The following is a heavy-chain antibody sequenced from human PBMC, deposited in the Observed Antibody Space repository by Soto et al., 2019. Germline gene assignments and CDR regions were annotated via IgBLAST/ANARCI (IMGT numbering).Heavy chain of an antibody. V-gene: IGHV4-30-4*01. D-gene: IGHD3-22*01. CDR2: IYYSGST. CDR3: ARGGYDSSRGYYPFAY. CDR1: GGSISSDYYY. J-gene: IGHJ4*02. Sequence: SETLSLTCSVSGGSISSDYYYWTWIRQPPGKGLEYIGYIYYSGSTYYNPSLKSRVSVSVDTSKNQFSLKLSSVTAADTAVYYCARGGYDSSRGYYPFAYSGQRTLVPVSS.